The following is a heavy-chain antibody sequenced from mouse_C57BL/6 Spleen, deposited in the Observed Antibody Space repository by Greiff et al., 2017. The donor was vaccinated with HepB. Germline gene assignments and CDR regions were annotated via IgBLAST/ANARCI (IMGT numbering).Heavy chain of an antibody. CDR2: IYPRSGNT. CDR3: ARSSEYGGYFDY. V-gene: IGHV1-81*01. Sequence: VQLQQSGAELARPGASVKLSCKASGYTFTSYGISWVKQRTGQGLEWIGEIYPRSGNTYYNEKFKGKATLTADKSSSTADMELRSLTSEDSAVYICARSSEYGGYFDYWGQGTTLTVSS. D-gene: IGHD5-2*01. J-gene: IGHJ2*01. CDR1: GYTFTSYG.